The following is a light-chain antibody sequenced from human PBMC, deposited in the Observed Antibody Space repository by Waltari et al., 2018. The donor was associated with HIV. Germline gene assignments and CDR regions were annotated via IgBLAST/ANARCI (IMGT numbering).Light chain of an antibody. CDR1: QSVLYNSNNKNY. CDR2: WAS. Sequence: DIVMTQSPDSLAVSLGETAPIHCKSSQSVLYNSNNKNYLAWYQHKPGQSPNLLIYWASTRESGVPDRFSGSGSGTDFTLTISSLQAEDVAVYYCQQYYSVPLTFGGGTKVEIK. J-gene: IGKJ4*01. V-gene: IGKV4-1*01. CDR3: QQYYSVPLT.